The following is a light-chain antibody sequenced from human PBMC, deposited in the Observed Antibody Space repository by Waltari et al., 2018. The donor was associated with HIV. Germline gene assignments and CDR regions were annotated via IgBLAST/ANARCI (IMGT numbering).Light chain of an antibody. CDR1: SNDVGTSTY. J-gene: IGLJ1*01. CDR2: DVS. V-gene: IGLV2-14*03. Sequence: QSALTQPASVSGSPGQSITISSPGTSNDVGTSTYVSWHQQHPGEAPKLIIHDVSDRPSGISNRFSGSKSGNTASLTISGLQTEDEADYYCGSYTSSTTYVFGTGTRVTVL. CDR3: GSYTSSTTYV.